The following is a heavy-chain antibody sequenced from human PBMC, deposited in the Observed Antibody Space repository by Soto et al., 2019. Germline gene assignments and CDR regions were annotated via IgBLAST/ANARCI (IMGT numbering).Heavy chain of an antibody. V-gene: IGHV1-18*01. CDR3: ARGGTPIAY. CDR2: ISAYNGNT. CDR1: GYTFTNFG. Sequence: QAQLVQSGAEVKKPGASVKVSCKASGYTFTNFGISWVRQAPGQGLEWMGWISAYNGNTNYAQKCQGRVTMTTDTSMSTASMELRSLRSDDRAVYFCARGGTPIAYWGQGTLVTVS. J-gene: IGHJ4*02. D-gene: IGHD3-16*01.